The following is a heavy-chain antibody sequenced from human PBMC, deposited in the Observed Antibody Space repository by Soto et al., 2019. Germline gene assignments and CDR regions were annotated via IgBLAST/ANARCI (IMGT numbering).Heavy chain of an antibody. J-gene: IGHJ4*02. CDR3: ARSGSNAPTVFDY. Sequence: LRLSCAASGFTFSSYGMHWVRQALGKGLEWVAVIWYDGSNKYYADSVKGRFTISSDNSKNTLYLQMNSLRAEDTAVYYCARSGSNAPTVFDYWGQGTLVTVSS. V-gene: IGHV3-33*01. CDR2: IWYDGSNK. D-gene: IGHD2-8*01. CDR1: GFTFSSYG.